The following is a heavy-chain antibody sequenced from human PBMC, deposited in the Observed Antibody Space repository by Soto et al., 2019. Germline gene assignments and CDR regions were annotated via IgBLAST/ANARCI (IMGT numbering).Heavy chain of an antibody. D-gene: IGHD1-20*01. CDR1: GYTFTGYY. Sequence: ASVKVSCKASGYTFTGYYMHWVRQAPGQGLEWMGWINPNSGGTNYAQKFQGRVTMTRDTSISTAYMELSRLRSEDTAVYYCAKGRITGTTHDGFDIWGQGTMVTVSS. V-gene: IGHV1-2*02. CDR3: AKGRITGTTHDGFDI. J-gene: IGHJ3*02. CDR2: INPNSGGT.